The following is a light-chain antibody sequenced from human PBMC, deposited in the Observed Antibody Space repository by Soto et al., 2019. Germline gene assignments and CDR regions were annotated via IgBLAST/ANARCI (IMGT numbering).Light chain of an antibody. CDR2: GAS. CDR1: QSLNRD. Sequence: IVMTQSPATLSMSPGERATLSCRASQSLNRDLAWYQQKPGQSPRLLIFGASIRATGIPARFSASGSATEFTLTISSLLSEDFAVYYCQQYNDWPRTFGQGTKVDIK. V-gene: IGKV3-15*01. CDR3: QQYNDWPRT. J-gene: IGKJ1*01.